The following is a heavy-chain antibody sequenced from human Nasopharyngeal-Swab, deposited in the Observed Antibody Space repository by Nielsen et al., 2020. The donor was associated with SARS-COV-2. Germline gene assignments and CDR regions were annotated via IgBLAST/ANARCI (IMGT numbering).Heavy chain of an antibody. Sequence: GESLKISCAASGFTFSSYSMNWVRQAPGKGLEWVSSISSSSSYIYYADSVKGRFTISRDNAKNSLYLQMNNLRAEDTAVYYCARDSAVTRNDAFDIWGQGTMVTVSS. D-gene: IGHD4-17*01. CDR1: GFTFSSYS. CDR2: ISSSSSYI. V-gene: IGHV3-21*01. CDR3: ARDSAVTRNDAFDI. J-gene: IGHJ3*02.